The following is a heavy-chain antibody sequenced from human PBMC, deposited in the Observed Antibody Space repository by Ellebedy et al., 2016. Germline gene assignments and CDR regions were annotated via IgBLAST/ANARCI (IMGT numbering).Heavy chain of an antibody. CDR2: IFSDGNT. Sequence: GESLKTSCAASGFTVSTNYMKWVRQAPGKGVEWVSAIFSDGNTYYADSVQGRFTISRDNSKNTLYLQMNSLRDEDTAVYYCARGVGSGWFDPWGQGTLVTVSS. CDR3: ARGVGSGWFDP. CDR1: GFTVSTNY. V-gene: IGHV3-53*01. D-gene: IGHD2-15*01. J-gene: IGHJ5*02.